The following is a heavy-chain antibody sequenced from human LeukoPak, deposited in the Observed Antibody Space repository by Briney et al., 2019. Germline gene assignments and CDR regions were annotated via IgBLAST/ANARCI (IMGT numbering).Heavy chain of an antibody. V-gene: IGHV5-51*01. D-gene: IGHD3-22*01. J-gene: IGHJ3*02. Sequence: GESLQISFQGSGYSFTSYWIGWVRPMPGKGLEWMGIIYPGDSDTRYSPSFQGQVTISADKSISTAYLQWSSLKASDTAMYYCAATYYYDSSGFAFDIWGQGTMVTVSS. CDR3: AATYYYDSSGFAFDI. CDR2: IYPGDSDT. CDR1: GYSFTSYW.